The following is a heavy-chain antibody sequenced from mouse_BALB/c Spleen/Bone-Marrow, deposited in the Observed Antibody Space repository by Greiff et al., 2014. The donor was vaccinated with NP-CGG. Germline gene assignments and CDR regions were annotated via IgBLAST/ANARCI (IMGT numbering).Heavy chain of an antibody. J-gene: IGHJ4*01. CDR2: IYPGNSEI. CDR3: TIYRYDEDAMDY. V-gene: IGHV1-5*01. CDR1: GYSFTSYW. D-gene: IGHD2-12*01. Sequence: EVQLQESGTVLQRPGTSVRMSCKASGYSFTSYWMHWVKQRPGQGLEWIGAIYPGNSEISYNQKFKGKAKLTAVTSASTAYMELSSLTNEDSAVYYCTIYRYDEDAMDYWGQGTSVTVSS.